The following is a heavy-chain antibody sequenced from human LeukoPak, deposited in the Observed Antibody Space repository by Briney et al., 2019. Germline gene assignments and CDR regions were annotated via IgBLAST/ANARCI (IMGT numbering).Heavy chain of an antibody. CDR1: GYTFTSYG. V-gene: IGHV1-18*01. J-gene: IGHJ3*02. Sequence: ASVKVSCKASGYTFTSYGISWVRQAPGQGLEWMGWISAYNGNTNYAQKLQGRVTMTTDTSTSTAYMELRSLRSDETAVYYCAREDNYSGSYGHDAFDIWGRGTIVTVSS. CDR2: ISAYNGNT. CDR3: AREDNYSGSYGHDAFDI. D-gene: IGHD1-26*01.